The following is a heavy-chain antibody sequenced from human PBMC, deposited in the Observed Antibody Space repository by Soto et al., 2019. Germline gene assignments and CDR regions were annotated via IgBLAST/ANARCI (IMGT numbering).Heavy chain of an antibody. CDR2: ISGSGDSA. Sequence: EVQLLESGGGLLQPGGSLRLSCAASGFTFSSYDMSWDRQAPGKGLEWVSAISGSGDSAYYADSVKGRFTISRDNSKNTLYVLMNSLRAEDTAIYYCAKEDDAWTNGYYDLWGQGTMVTVSS. V-gene: IGHV3-23*01. CDR1: GFTFSSYD. J-gene: IGHJ3*01. CDR3: AKEDDAWTNGYYDL. D-gene: IGHD3-22*01.